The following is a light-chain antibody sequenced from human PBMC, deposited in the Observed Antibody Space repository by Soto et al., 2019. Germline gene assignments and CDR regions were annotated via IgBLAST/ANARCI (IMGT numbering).Light chain of an antibody. CDR3: SSLTSTTTLA. J-gene: IGLJ2*01. CDR2: EVS. Sequence: QSALTQPASVSGSPGQSITISCTGTSSDVGGYNYVSWYQQHPGKAPKLMIYEVSYRPSGVSNRFSGSKSGNTASLTISGLQAEDEAGYYCSSLTSTTTLAFGGGTQVTVL. V-gene: IGLV2-14*01. CDR1: SSDVGGYNY.